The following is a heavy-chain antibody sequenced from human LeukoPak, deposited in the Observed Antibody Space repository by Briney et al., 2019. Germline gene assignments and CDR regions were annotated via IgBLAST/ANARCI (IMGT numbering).Heavy chain of an antibody. CDR3: ARDILAAAGTADY. CDR1: GGSFSGYY. J-gene: IGHJ4*02. V-gene: IGHV4-4*07. Sequence: SETLSLTCAVYGGSFSGYYWSWIRQPAGKGLEWIGRIYTSGSTNYNPSLKSRVTISVDTSKNQFSLKLSSVTAADTAVYYCARDILAAAGTADYWGQGTLVTVSS. CDR2: IYTSGST. D-gene: IGHD6-13*01.